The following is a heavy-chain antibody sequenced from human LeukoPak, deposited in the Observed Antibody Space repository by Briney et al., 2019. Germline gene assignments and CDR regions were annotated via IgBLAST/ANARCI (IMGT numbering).Heavy chain of an antibody. V-gene: IGHV3-23*01. D-gene: IGHD5-18*01. CDR1: GFTFSSYA. CDR2: ISGSGGST. Sequence: GGSLRLSCAASGFTFSSYAMSWVRQAPGKGLECVSAISGSGGSTYYADSVKGRFTISRDNSKNTLYLQMNSLRAEDTAVYYCAKVRRGYSYGNPESRYYFDYWGQGTLVTVSS. CDR3: AKVRRGYSYGNPESRYYFDY. J-gene: IGHJ4*02.